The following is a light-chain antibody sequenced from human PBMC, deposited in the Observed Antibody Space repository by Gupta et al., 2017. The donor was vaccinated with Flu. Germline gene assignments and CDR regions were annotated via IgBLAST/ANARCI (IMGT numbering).Light chain of an antibody. J-gene: IGLJ3*02. Sequence: SYELTQPPSVSVSPGQTASITCSGDKLGDKYAWWYQQKPGQSPVLVIYEDRKRPSGFPERFSGSNSGNTATLTISGTQAMDEADYYCQAWDSSTGVFGGGTKLTVL. V-gene: IGLV3-1*01. CDR2: EDR. CDR1: KLGDKY. CDR3: QAWDSSTGV.